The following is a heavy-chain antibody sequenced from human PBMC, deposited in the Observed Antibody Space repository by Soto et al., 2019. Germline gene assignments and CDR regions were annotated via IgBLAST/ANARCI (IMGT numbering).Heavy chain of an antibody. CDR3: AKGPVGRDWYFEL. V-gene: IGHV3-23*01. CDR2: ISGSGIST. J-gene: IGHJ2*01. Sequence: DVQLLESGGGLVQPGGSLRLSCAASGFTFRSYAMSWVRQAPGKGLEWVSGISGSGISTHYADSVKGRFTVSRDNSKNTLYLQMSRLRAAGRAVDNWAKGPVGRDWYFELWGRGTLVTVSS. CDR1: GFTFRSYA.